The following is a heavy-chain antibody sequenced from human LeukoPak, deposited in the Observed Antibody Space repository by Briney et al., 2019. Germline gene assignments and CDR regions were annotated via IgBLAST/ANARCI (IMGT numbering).Heavy chain of an antibody. Sequence: PGGALRLSWFASGFFFHTFGLYLVRQAAGRGLGWVSAVGTNHDTYYLGSVKGRFTISRENAKNSFYLQMTNLRVEDTAVYYCTREWRGTASHYRGMDVWGQGTTVTVSS. CDR1: GFFFHTFG. V-gene: IGHV3-13*01. CDR3: TREWRGTASHYRGMDV. CDR2: VGTNHDT. J-gene: IGHJ6*02. D-gene: IGHD3-3*01.